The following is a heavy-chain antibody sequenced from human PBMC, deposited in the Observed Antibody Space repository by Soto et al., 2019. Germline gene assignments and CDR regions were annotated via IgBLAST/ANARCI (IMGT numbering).Heavy chain of an antibody. Sequence: PGGSLRLSCAASGFSFSSYGMHWVRQAPGKGLEWVAMISYDGTDEYYADSVKGRFTISRDNSKNAVYLQMNSLRAEDTAVFYCAKVGAIYWFDPWGQGTLVTVSS. CDR2: ISYDGTDE. V-gene: IGHV3-30*18. CDR1: GFSFSSYG. D-gene: IGHD2-21*01. J-gene: IGHJ5*02. CDR3: AKVGAIYWFDP.